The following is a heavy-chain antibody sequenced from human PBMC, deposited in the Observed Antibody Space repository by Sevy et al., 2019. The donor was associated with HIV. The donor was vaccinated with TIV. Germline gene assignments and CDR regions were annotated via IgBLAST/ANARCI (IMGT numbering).Heavy chain of an antibody. D-gene: IGHD4-4*01. J-gene: IGHJ4*02. CDR2: IWYDGSNK. CDR3: ARDPGNSCLKYYFDY. V-gene: IGHV3-33*01. Sequence: GGSLRLSCAASGFTFSSYGMHWVRQAPGKGLEWVAVIWYDGSNKYYADSVKGRFTISRDNSKNTLYLQMNSLRAEDTAVYYCARDPGNSCLKYYFDYWGQGTLVTVSS. CDR1: GFTFSSYG.